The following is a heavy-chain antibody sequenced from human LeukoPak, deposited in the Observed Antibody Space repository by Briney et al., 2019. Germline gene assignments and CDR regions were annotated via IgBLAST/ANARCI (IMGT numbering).Heavy chain of an antibody. CDR1: GGSFSGYY. V-gene: IGHV4-34*01. CDR2: INHSGST. Sequence: SETLSLTCAVYGGSFSGYYWSWIRQPPGKGLEWIGEINHSGSTNYNPSLKSRVTISVDTSKNQFSLKLSSVTAADTAVYYCARGFTWIHFDYWGQGTLVTVSS. D-gene: IGHD5-18*01. CDR3: ARGFTWIHFDY. J-gene: IGHJ4*02.